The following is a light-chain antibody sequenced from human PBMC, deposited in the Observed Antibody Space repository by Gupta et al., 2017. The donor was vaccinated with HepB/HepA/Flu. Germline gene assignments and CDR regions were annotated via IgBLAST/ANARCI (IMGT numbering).Light chain of an antibody. J-gene: IGLJ3*02. CDR3: GTWDNSLSGRV. CDR1: SANIGNNS. V-gene: IGLV1-51*02. CDR2: GNE. Sequence: QSVVTQPPSVFPAPEEKVTISCSGSSANIGNNSVSWYQQLPGTAPELLISGNEQRPSGIPDRFSGSKSGTSATLAIGGLQTGDEADYYCGTWDNSLSGRVLGGGTKVTVL.